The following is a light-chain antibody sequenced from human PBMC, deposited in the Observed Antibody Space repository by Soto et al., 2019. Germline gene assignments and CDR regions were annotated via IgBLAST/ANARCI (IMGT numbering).Light chain of an antibody. Sequence: DIRMTQSPSSLSASVGDSVTITCRASQDIRNYLAWYQQKPGKVPNLLIFASSTLQSGVPSRFSGSGFGTDCTPTFSSLKPEDIATKHCLKYDSVPPTFGQGTRLEIK. CDR3: LKYDSVPPT. CDR2: ASS. J-gene: IGKJ5*01. V-gene: IGKV1-27*01. CDR1: QDIRNY.